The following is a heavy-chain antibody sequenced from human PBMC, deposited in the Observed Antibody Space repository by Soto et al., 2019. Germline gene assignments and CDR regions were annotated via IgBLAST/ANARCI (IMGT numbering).Heavy chain of an antibody. CDR3: AISYSYYSSGCYEFAP. V-gene: IGHV1-18*01. J-gene: IGHJ5*01. D-gene: IGHD3-22*01. CDR1: GYTFTSYG. Sequence: ASVKVSCKASGYTFTSYGITWVRQAPGQGLEWMGWISAYNGNTNYAQKLQGRVTMTTDTSTSTAYMELRSLRSDDTAVYYCAISYSYYSSGCYEFAPRGQRTLVTVSA. CDR2: ISAYNGNT.